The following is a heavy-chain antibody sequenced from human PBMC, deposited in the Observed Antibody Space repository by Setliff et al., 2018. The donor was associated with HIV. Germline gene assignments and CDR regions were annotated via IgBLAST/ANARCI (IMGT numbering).Heavy chain of an antibody. CDR3: ARGQGCGGGCHYAFEM. D-gene: IGHD2-21*02. CDR2: IYHSGNT. CDR1: GDSISSDFY. V-gene: IGHV4-38-2*02. J-gene: IGHJ3*02. Sequence: ETLSLTCTVSGDSISSDFYWGWIRRPPGKGLEWIGSIYHSGNTYYMPSLQSRVTISVDMSKNQFSLNLNSVTAADTAVYYCARGQGCGGGCHYAFEMWGQGTMVTVSS.